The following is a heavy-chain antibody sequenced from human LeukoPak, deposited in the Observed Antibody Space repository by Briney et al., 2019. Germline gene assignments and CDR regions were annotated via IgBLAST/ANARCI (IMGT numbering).Heavy chain of an antibody. Sequence: IPSETLSLTCTVSGGSISGGSYYWSWIRQPPGKALEWIGYIYYSGSTKYNLSLKSRVTISVDTSKNQLSLKLSSVTAADTAVYYCARGEYGLFDYWGQGTLVTVSS. CDR3: ARGEYGLFDY. CDR1: GGSISGGSYY. D-gene: IGHD2/OR15-2a*01. V-gene: IGHV4-61*01. J-gene: IGHJ4*02. CDR2: IYYSGST.